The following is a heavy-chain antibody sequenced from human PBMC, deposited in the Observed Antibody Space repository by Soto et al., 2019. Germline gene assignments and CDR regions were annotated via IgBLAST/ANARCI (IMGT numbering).Heavy chain of an antibody. V-gene: IGHV4-31*03. CDR1: GGSISSGGYY. J-gene: IGHJ4*02. CDR2: IYYSGST. CDR3: ARASYYDILTGHFDY. D-gene: IGHD3-9*01. Sequence: SETLSLTCTVSGGSISSGGYYWSWIRQHPGKGLEWIGYIYYSGSTYYNPSLKSRVTISVDTSKNQFSLKLSSVTAADTAVYYCARASYYDILTGHFDYWGQGTLATVSS.